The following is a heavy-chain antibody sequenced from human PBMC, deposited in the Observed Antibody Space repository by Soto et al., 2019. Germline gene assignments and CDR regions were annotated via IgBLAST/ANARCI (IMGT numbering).Heavy chain of an antibody. D-gene: IGHD3-10*01. Sequence: SETLSLTCTVSGGSISSYYWSWIRQPPGKGLEWIGYIYYSGSTNYNPSLKSRVTISVDTSKNQFSLKLSSVTAADTAVYYCESLYGATFDSWGQGPRVTVSS. CDR3: ESLYGATFDS. CDR1: GGSISSYY. V-gene: IGHV4-59*01. CDR2: IYYSGST. J-gene: IGHJ4*02.